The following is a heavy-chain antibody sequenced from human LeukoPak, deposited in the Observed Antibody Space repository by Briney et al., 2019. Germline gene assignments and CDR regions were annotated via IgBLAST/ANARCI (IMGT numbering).Heavy chain of an antibody. CDR2: INPSGGST. CDR1: GYTFTSYY. J-gene: IGHJ3*02. CDR3: ARDPSCSSTSCYHDAFDI. Sequence: GASVKVSCKASGYTFTSYYMHWVRQAPGQGLEWRGIINPSGGSTSYAQKFQGRVTMTRDTSTSTVYMELSSLRSEDTAVYYCARDPSCSSTSCYHDAFDIWGQGTMVTVSS. V-gene: IGHV1-46*03. D-gene: IGHD2-2*01.